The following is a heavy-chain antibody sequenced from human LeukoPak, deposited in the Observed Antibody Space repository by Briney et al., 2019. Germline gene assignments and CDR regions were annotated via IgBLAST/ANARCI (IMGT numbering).Heavy chain of an antibody. Sequence: PGRSLRLSCAASGFTFSSYAMHWVRQAPGKGLEWVSSISRSSSYIYYADSVKGRFTISRDNAKNSLYLQMNSLRAEDTAVYYCARLGWELLRAFDIWGQGTMVTVSS. CDR3: ARLGWELLRAFDI. J-gene: IGHJ3*02. V-gene: IGHV3-21*01. CDR2: ISRSSSYI. D-gene: IGHD1-26*01. CDR1: GFTFSSYA.